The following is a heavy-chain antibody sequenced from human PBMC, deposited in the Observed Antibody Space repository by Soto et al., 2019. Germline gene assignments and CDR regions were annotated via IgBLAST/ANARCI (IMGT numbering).Heavy chain of an antibody. Sequence: QVQLVESGGGVVQPGRSLRLSCAASGFTFSSYAMHWVRQAPGKGLEWVAVISYDGSNKYYADSVKGRFTISRDNSKNTLYLQMNSLRAEDTAVYYCARVGGECVVTLTYYFDYWGQGTLVTVSS. CDR2: ISYDGSNK. CDR1: GFTFSSYA. J-gene: IGHJ4*02. V-gene: IGHV3-30-3*01. D-gene: IGHD3-10*01. CDR3: ARVGGECVVTLTYYFDY.